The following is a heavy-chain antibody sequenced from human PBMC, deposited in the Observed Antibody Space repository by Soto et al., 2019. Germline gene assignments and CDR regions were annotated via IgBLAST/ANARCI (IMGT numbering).Heavy chain of an antibody. D-gene: IGHD3-22*01. CDR3: ARPRRSGYYPTGDFDY. J-gene: IGHJ4*02. CDR1: GYSFTSYW. CDR2: IDPSDSYT. Sequence: GESLKISCKGSGYSFTSYWISWVRQMPGKGLEWMGRIDPSDSYTNYSPSFQGHVTISADKSISTAYLQWSSLKASDTAMYYCARPRRSGYYPTGDFDYWGQGTLVTSPQ. V-gene: IGHV5-10-1*01.